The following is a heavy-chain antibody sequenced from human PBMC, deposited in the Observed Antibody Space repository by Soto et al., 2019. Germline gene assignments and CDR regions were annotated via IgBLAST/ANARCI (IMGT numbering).Heavy chain of an antibody. J-gene: IGHJ4*02. CDR3: ATHYHNYDILAYYFDY. Sequence: GGSLRLSCTASGFTFSNSAMTWVRQAPGKGLEWVSIISASGRSTYHAASVKGRFTISRDNSKDTLYLQMTRLRAEDTATYYCATHYHNYDILAYYFDYSGQGSLVTVSS. D-gene: IGHD3-9*01. V-gene: IGHV3-23*01. CDR1: GFTFSNSA. CDR2: ISASGRST.